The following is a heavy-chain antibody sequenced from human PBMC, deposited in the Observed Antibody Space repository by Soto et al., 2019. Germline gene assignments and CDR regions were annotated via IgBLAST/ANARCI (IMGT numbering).Heavy chain of an antibody. CDR1: GFTFNNYG. CDR3: ARVPGADGSIDY. Sequence: GGSLRLSCGASGFTFNNYGLHWVRQAPGKGLEWVAVIWHDGKNKYYADSVKGRFTISRDNSKNTLYLEMNSLRVEDSAVYHCARVPGADGSIDYWGLGTLGTVSS. J-gene: IGHJ4*01. CDR2: IWHDGKNK. V-gene: IGHV3-33*01.